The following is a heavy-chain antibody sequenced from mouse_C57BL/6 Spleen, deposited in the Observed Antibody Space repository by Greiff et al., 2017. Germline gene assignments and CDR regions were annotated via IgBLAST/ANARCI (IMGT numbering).Heavy chain of an antibody. V-gene: IGHV1-64*01. J-gene: IGHJ3*01. CDR3: ARTMDYDGGFAY. CDR1: GYTFTSYW. Sequence: QVQLQQPGAELVKPGASVKLSCKASGYTFTSYWMHWVKQRPGQGLEWIGMIHPNSGSTNYNEKFKSKATLTVDKSSSTAYMQLSSLTSEDSAVDYCARTMDYDGGFAYWGQGTLVTVSA. D-gene: IGHD2-4*01. CDR2: IHPNSGST.